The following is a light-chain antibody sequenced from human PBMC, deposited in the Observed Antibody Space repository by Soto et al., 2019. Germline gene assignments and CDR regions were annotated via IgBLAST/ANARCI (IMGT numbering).Light chain of an antibody. Sequence: DIQIAQSPSTLSAFVGDRVTITCRASQSIGRWLAWYQQKPGKAPKLLIYDASSLESGVPSRFSGSGSGTEFTLTISSLQPDDFATYYCQQYNTYSPERTFGQGTQVDIK. J-gene: IGKJ1*01. V-gene: IGKV1-5*01. CDR1: QSIGRW. CDR2: DAS. CDR3: QQYNTYSPERT.